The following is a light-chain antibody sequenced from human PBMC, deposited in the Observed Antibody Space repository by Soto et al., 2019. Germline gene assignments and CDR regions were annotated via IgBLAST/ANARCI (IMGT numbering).Light chain of an antibody. CDR2: AAS. CDR3: QQLNCYPPVT. Sequence: DIQLTQSPSFLSASVGDSVTITCRASQGISSYLAWYQQKPGKAPKLLIYAASTLQSGVPSRFSGSGSGTDFTLTIRSLQPEDFATDYCQQLNCYPPVTCGQGTRLASK. CDR1: QGISSY. J-gene: IGKJ5*01. V-gene: IGKV1-9*01.